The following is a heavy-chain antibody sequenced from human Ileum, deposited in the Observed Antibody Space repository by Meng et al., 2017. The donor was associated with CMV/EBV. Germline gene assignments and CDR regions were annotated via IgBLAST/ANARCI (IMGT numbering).Heavy chain of an antibody. D-gene: IGHD3-22*01. Sequence: GSLRLSCTVSGGSISSSSYYWGWIRQPPGKGLEWIGSIYYSGSTYYNPSLKSRVTISVDTSKNQFSLKLSSVTAVDTAVYYCARERLGGYGYYYYGMDVWGQGTTVTVSS. J-gene: IGHJ6*02. CDR2: IYYSGST. CDR3: ARERLGGYGYYYYGMDV. CDR1: GGSISSSSYY. V-gene: IGHV4-39*07.